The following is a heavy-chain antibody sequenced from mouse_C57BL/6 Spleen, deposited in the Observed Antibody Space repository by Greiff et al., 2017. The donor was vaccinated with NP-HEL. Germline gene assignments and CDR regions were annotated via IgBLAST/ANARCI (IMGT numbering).Heavy chain of an antibody. CDR3: ARELGGGFAY. V-gene: IGHV3-1*01. J-gene: IGHJ3*01. CDR1: GYSITSGYD. CDR2: ISYSGST. Sequence: DVQLQESGPGMVKPSQSLSLTCTVTGYSITSGYDWHWIRHLPGNKLEWMGYISYSGSTNYNPSLKSRISITHDTSKNHFFLKLNAVTTEDTATYSCARELGGGFAYWGQGTLVTVAA.